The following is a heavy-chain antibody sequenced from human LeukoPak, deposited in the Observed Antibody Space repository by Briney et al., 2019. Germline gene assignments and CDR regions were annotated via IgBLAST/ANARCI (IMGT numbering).Heavy chain of an antibody. CDR2: INSDGSST. CDR3: AREGANSYGHYIFDY. D-gene: IGHD5-18*01. Sequence: GGSLRLSCAASGFTFSSYWMHWVRQAPGKGLVWVSRINSDGSSTSYADSVKGRFTISRDNAKNTLYLQMNSLRAEDTAVYYCAREGANSYGHYIFDYWGQGTLVTVSS. V-gene: IGHV3-74*01. CDR1: GFTFSSYW. J-gene: IGHJ4*02.